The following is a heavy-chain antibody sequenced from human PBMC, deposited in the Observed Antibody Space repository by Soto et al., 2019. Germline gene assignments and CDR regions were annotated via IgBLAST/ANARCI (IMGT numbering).Heavy chain of an antibody. CDR3: AGVLPRGLVVVAATGYYNYGMDV. CDR1: GGTFSSYA. J-gene: IGHJ6*02. CDR2: IIPIFGTA. V-gene: IGHV1-69*01. D-gene: IGHD2-15*01. Sequence: QVQLVQSGAEVKKPGSSVKVSCKASGGTFSSYAISWVRQAPGQGLEWMGGIIPIFGTANYAQKFQGRVTITADESTSTAYMELSSLRSEDTAVYYCAGVLPRGLVVVAATGYYNYGMDVWGQGTTVTVSS.